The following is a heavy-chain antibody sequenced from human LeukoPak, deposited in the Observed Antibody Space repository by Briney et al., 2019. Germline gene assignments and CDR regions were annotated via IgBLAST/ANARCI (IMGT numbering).Heavy chain of an antibody. CDR3: ARRDDSSGYHKICDY. CDR1: GGSISSGPYY. CDR2: IYYGENT. V-gene: IGHV4-39*01. D-gene: IGHD3-22*01. J-gene: IGHJ4*02. Sequence: SETLSLTCTVSGGSISSGPYYWGWIRQPPGKGLEWIGNIYYGENTYYNPSLKSPVTISIDTSKNQFYPKLSSLPAADTAVYYCARRDDSSGYHKICDYWGRGTLVTVSS.